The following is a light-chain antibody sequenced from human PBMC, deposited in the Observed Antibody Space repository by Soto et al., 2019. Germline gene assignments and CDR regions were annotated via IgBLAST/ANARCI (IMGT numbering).Light chain of an antibody. Sequence: QSLLTQPPAVSAAPGQKVTISCSGGNSNIGQNHVSWYQQVPGTAPKALICENNKRPSGIPDRFSGSKSGTSATLGITGLQTGDEADYYCGTWDSSLNAWVFGGGTQLTVL. CDR1: NSNIGQNH. J-gene: IGLJ3*02. CDR3: GTWDSSLNAWV. CDR2: ENN. V-gene: IGLV1-51*02.